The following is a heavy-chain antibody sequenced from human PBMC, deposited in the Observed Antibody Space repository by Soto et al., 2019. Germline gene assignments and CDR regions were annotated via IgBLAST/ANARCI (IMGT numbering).Heavy chain of an antibody. J-gene: IGHJ4*02. CDR1: GFTFDDYA. V-gene: IGHV3-9*01. CDR3: AKDAMTTVITSGFDY. D-gene: IGHD4-4*01. Sequence: PGGSLRLSCAASGFTFDDYAMHWVRQAPGKGLEWVSGISWNSGSINYADSVKGRFTISRDNAKNSLYLQMNSLRAEDTALYYCAKDAMTTVITSGFDYWGQGTLVTVSS. CDR2: ISWNSGSI.